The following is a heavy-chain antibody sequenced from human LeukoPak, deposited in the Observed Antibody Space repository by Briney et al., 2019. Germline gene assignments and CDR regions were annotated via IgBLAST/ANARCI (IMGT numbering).Heavy chain of an antibody. CDR2: IYTSGST. D-gene: IGHD3-3*01. J-gene: IGHJ5*02. CDR1: GGSISSYY. V-gene: IGHV4-4*07. Sequence: SETLSLTCTVSGGSISSYYWSWIRQPAGKGLEWIGRIYTSGSTNYNPSLKSRVTMSVDTSKNQFSLKLSSVTAADTAVYYCARGGYDFWSGYSFDPWGQGTLVTVSS. CDR3: ARGGYDFWSGYSFDP.